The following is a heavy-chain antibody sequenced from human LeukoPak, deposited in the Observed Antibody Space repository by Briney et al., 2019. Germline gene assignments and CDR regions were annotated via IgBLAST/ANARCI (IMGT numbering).Heavy chain of an antibody. V-gene: IGHV1-18*01. CDR2: ISAYNGNT. J-gene: IGHJ4*02. Sequence: GASVKVSCKASGYTFTSYGISWVRQAPGQGLEWMGWISAYNGNTNYAQKLQGRVTMTTDTSTSTAYMELSRLRSDDTAVYYCARTLMIVVVITEFDYWGQGTLVTVSS. D-gene: IGHD3-22*01. CDR3: ARTLMIVVVITEFDY. CDR1: GYTFTSYG.